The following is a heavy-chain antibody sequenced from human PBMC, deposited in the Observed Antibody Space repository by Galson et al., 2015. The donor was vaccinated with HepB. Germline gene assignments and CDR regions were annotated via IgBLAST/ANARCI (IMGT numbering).Heavy chain of an antibody. Sequence: SVKASCKASGYTFTGYYMHWVRQAPGQGLEWMGWINPNSGDTNYAQTFQGRVTLTRDTSISTAYMELSRLRSDDTAVYYCASRGSSASLYYFDFWGQGTLVTVSS. CDR3: ASRGSSASLYYFDF. CDR1: GYTFTGYY. J-gene: IGHJ4*02. CDR2: INPNSGDT. D-gene: IGHD6-19*01. V-gene: IGHV1-2*02.